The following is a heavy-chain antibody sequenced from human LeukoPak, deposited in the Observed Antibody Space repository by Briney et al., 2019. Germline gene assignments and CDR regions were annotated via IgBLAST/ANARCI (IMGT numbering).Heavy chain of an antibody. CDR3: ARLGGDGFDY. CDR1: GGSISSTGYY. CDR2: IYYSGTT. V-gene: IGHV4-39*01. J-gene: IGHJ4*02. Sequence: SETLSLTCTVSGGSISSTGYYWVWIRQPPGKGLEWIGNIYYSGTTYYNSSLRSRITISVDTSKNQFSLKLSSVTAADTAVYFCARLGGDGFDYWGQGTLVAVSS. D-gene: IGHD4-17*01.